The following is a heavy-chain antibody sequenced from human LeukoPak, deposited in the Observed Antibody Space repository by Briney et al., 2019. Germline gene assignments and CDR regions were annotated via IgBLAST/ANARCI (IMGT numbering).Heavy chain of an antibody. CDR3: AKGATFSLFDY. D-gene: IGHD1-26*01. V-gene: IGHV3-30-3*01. CDR1: GFTFSSYA. Sequence: GGSLRLSCAASGFTFSSYAMYWVRQAPGKGLEWVAVISYDGSNKYYADSVKGRFTISRDNSKNTLYLQMNSLRAEDTAVYYCAKGATFSLFDYWGQGTLVTVSS. J-gene: IGHJ4*02. CDR2: ISYDGSNK.